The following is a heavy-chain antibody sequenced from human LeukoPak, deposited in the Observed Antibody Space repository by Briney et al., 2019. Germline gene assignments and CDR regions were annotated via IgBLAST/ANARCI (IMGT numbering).Heavy chain of an antibody. V-gene: IGHV3-74*01. CDR2: INGEGSRI. CDR1: GFNLRTYW. J-gene: IGHJ6*02. CDR3: ARDPGYYYYGMDV. Sequence: GGSLRLSCAVTGFNLRTYWIHWVRHSPGRGLEWVARINGEGSRISYADSVRGRFTISRDNAKNTAYLQMDSLRAEDTALYYCARDPGYYYYGMDVWGQGTTVVVSS.